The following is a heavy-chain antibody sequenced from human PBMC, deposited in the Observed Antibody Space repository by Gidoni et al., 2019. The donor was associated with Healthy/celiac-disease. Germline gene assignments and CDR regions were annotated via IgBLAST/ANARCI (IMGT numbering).Heavy chain of an antibody. J-gene: IGHJ6*02. V-gene: IGHV4-4*07. CDR1: VGSISSYY. Sequence: QVQLQESGPGLVKPSETLSLTCTVSVGSISSYYWTWIRQPAGKGLEWIGRIYTSGSTNYNPSLKSRVTMSVDTSKNQFSLKLSSVTAADTAVYYCARDSSYPVGYYDFWSGYLPSGMDVWGQGTTVTVSS. CDR3: ARDSSYPVGYYDFWSGYLPSGMDV. CDR2: IYTSGST. D-gene: IGHD3-3*01.